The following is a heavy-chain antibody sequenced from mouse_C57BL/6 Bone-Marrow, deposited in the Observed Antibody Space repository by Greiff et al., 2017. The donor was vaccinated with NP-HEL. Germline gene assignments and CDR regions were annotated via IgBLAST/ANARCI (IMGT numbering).Heavy chain of an antibody. Sequence: EVQLVESGGGLVQPGGSLSLSCAASGFTFTDYYMSWVRQPPGKALEWLVFIRNKANGYTTEYRASVKGRFTISRANSQSILYLQMNALRAEYSATYYCARSIYYDYADDPFYAMDYGGQGTSVTVSS. CDR1: GFTFTDYY. J-gene: IGHJ4*01. V-gene: IGHV7-3*01. CDR2: IRNKANGYTT. D-gene: IGHD2-4*01. CDR3: ARSIYYDYADDPFYAMDY.